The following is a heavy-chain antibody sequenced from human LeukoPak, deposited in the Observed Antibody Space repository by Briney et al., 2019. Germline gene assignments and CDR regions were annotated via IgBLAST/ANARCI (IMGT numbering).Heavy chain of an antibody. CDR2: ISGSGGST. V-gene: IGHV3-23*01. J-gene: IGHJ4*02. CDR3: ARGNGDYRLGSVSADY. Sequence: GGSLRLSCAASGFTFSSYAMSWVRQAPGKGLEWVSAISGSGGSTYYADSVKGRFTISRDISKNTLYLYLQMNSLRAEDTAVYYCARGNGDYRLGSVSADYWGQGTLVTVSS. CDR1: GFTFSSYA. D-gene: IGHD4-17*01.